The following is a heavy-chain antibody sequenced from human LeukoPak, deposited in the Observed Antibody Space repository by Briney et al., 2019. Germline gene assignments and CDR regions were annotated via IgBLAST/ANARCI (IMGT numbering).Heavy chain of an antibody. V-gene: IGHV4-59*11. CDR2: IFYTGST. CDR1: IGSISSHY. D-gene: IGHD6-6*01. J-gene: IGHJ4*02. Sequence: SETLSLTCTVSIGSISSHYWSWIRQPPGKGPEWIGYIFYTGSTSYNPSLRSRITMSVDTSKTQFSLRLSSLTAADTALYFCARAHPAYSSSSGFDYWGQGTLVTVSS. CDR3: ARAHPAYSSSSGFDY.